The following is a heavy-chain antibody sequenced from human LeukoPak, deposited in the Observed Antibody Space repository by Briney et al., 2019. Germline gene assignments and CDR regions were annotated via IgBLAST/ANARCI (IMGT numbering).Heavy chain of an antibody. V-gene: IGHV3-23*01. Sequence: PGGSLRLSCAASGFTFTSSAISWVRQAPGRGLEWVSTISASGLSAYHADSVTGRFTISRDNSKNTLYLQMNSLKAEDTAVYYCARSRIVLHWFDPWGQGSLVTVS. CDR3: ARSRIVLHWFDP. D-gene: IGHD2/OR15-2a*01. CDR1: GFTFTSSA. J-gene: IGHJ5*02. CDR2: ISASGLSA.